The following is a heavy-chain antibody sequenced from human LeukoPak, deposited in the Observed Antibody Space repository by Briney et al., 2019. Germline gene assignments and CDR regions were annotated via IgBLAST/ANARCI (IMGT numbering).Heavy chain of an antibody. CDR2: INQDGSEK. V-gene: IGHV3-7*05. CDR3: AANGGPFDF. D-gene: IGHD4-23*01. Sequence: PGGSLRLSCAASGCTFSGYWMSWVRQAPGKGLEWVANINQDGSEKYYVDSVKGRFTISRDSAKNSLFLQMNSLRAEDTAVYYCAANGGPFDFWGQGTLVTVSS. CDR1: GCTFSGYW. J-gene: IGHJ4*02.